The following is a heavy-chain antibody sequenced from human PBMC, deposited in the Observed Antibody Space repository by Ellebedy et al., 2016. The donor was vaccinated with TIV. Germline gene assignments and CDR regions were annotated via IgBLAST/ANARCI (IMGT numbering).Heavy chain of an antibody. J-gene: IGHJ6*03. V-gene: IGHV1-18*01. CDR1: GYTFTSYG. CDR3: ARGVDSSSWYSGYYYYHMDV. CDR2: ISAYNGNT. Sequence: ASVKVSXXASGYTFTSYGISWVRQAPGQGLEWMGWISAYNGNTNYAQKLQGRVTMTTDTSTSTAYMELRSLRSDDTAVYYCARGVDSSSWYSGYYYYHMDVWGKGTTVTVSS. D-gene: IGHD6-13*01.